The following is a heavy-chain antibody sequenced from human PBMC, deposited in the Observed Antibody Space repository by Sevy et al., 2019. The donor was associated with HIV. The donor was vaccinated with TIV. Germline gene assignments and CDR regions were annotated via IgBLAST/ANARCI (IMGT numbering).Heavy chain of an antibody. J-gene: IGHJ4*02. D-gene: IGHD4-17*01. V-gene: IGHV6-1*01. CDR2: TYYRSKWYA. CDR3: ARAVTTWDGQGWYYFDS. Sequence: SQTLSLTCGISGDSVSSKGAAWNWIRQSPSRGLEWLGRTYYRSKWYATYAVSVKSRLIINPDTSKNQFSLHLNSVTPEDAAVYYCARAVTTWDGQGWYYFDSWGQGTLVTVSS. CDR1: GDSVSSKGAA.